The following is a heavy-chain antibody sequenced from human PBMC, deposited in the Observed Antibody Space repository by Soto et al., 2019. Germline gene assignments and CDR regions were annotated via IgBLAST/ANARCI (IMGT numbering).Heavy chain of an antibody. CDR1: GVSINSYY. D-gene: IGHD1-26*01. CDR3: ARAGGRYAITAYDV. CDR2: IYYSGTT. J-gene: IGHJ3*01. V-gene: IGHV4-59*01. Sequence: SETQSLTCTVSGVSINSYYWSWIRQPPGKALEWIGYIYYSGTTNYNPSLKSRVTISVDTSKNQFSLRLSSVTAADTAVYYCARAGGRYAITAYDVWGPGTLVTVSS.